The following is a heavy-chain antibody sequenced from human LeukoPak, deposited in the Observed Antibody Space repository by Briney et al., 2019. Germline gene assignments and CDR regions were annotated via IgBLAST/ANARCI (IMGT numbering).Heavy chain of an antibody. V-gene: IGHV4-31*03. Sequence: SQNLSLTCTVSGGSISSGGYYWNWIRQYPGKGLEWIGYIYYSGTTYYTPSLKSRVTMSVDTSKNQFSLKLISVTAADTAVYYCARDVTGGSYFDYWGQGTLVTVSS. CDR2: IYYSGTT. CDR1: GGSISSGGYY. J-gene: IGHJ4*02. CDR3: ARDVTGGSYFDY. D-gene: IGHD1-26*01.